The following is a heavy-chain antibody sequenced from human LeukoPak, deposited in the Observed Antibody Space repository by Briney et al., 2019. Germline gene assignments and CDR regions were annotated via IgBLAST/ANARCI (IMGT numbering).Heavy chain of an antibody. D-gene: IGHD2-8*01. CDR2: ISGSGGST. V-gene: IGHV3-23*01. CDR3: AKEWSGRGPMDV. Sequence: GGSLRLSCAASAFTFSSYAMNWVRQAPGKGLEWVSTISGSGGSTYSADSVKGRFTISRDNSKNTLYLQMNSLRAEDTAVYYCAKEWSGRGPMDVWGQGTTVTVSS. CDR1: AFTFSSYA. J-gene: IGHJ6*02.